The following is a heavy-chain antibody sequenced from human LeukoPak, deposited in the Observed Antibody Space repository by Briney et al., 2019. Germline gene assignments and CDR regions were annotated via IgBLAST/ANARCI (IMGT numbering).Heavy chain of an antibody. V-gene: IGHV4-34*01. CDR3: ARAARGSSGSDY. J-gene: IGHJ4*02. D-gene: IGHD6-19*01. Sequence: SETLSLTCAVYGGSFSGYYCSWIRQPPGKGLEWIGEINHSGSTNYNPSLKSRVTISVDTSKNQFSLKLSSVTAADTAVYYCARAARGSSGSDYWGQGTLVTVSS. CDR2: INHSGST. CDR1: GGSFSGYY.